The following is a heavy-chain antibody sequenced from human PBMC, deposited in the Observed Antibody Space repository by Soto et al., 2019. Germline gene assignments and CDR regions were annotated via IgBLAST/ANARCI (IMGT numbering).Heavy chain of an antibody. CDR3: ARIKISNRENNCFDP. Sequence: SETLSLTCTVSGGSISSYYWSWIRQPPGKGLEWIGYIYYSGSTNYNPSLKSRVTISIDTSKTQFSLKLSSVTAADTAMYYCARIKISNRENNCFDPWGQGTLVTFSS. CDR1: GGSISSYY. CDR2: IYYSGST. V-gene: IGHV4-59*12. D-gene: IGHD1-26*01. J-gene: IGHJ5*02.